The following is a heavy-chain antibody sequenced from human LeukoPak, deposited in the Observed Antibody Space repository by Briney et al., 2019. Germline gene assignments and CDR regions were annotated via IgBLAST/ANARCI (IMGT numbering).Heavy chain of an antibody. CDR3: ARRVRSADYRLDY. CDR2: ISPSGNT. Sequence: NPSETLSLTCAVYGGSFTIYSWTWIRQPPGRSLEWVGEISPSGNTHYNPSLKSRVTISLDASKSQFYLKLNSVTAADTAVYYCARRVRSADYRLDYWGQGTLVTASS. J-gene: IGHJ4*02. V-gene: IGHV4-34*01. D-gene: IGHD4-11*01. CDR1: GGSFTIYS.